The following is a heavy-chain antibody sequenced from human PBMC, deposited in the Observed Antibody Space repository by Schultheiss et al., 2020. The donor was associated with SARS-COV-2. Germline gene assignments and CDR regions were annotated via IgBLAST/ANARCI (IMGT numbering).Heavy chain of an antibody. V-gene: IGHV3-23*01. CDR3: AKGLGGGDIVVVPAAPFDY. CDR1: GFTFSSYA. J-gene: IGHJ4*02. CDR2: INSDGSST. Sequence: GGSLRLSCAASGFTFSSYAMHWVRQAPGKGLVWVSRINSDGSSTSYADSVKGRFTISRDNSKNTLYLQMNSLRAEDTAVYYCAKGLGGGDIVVVPAAPFDYWGQGTLVTVSS. D-gene: IGHD2-2*01.